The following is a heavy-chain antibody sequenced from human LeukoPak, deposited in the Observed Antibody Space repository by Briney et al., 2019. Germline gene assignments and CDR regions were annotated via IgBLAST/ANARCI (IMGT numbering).Heavy chain of an antibody. CDR3: ASGGYRSGWDPHYFDY. D-gene: IGHD6-19*01. CDR1: GYTFTSYG. J-gene: IGHJ4*02. V-gene: IGHV1-18*01. Sequence: ASLKVSCKASGYTFTSYGISWMRPPPGQGLELMGMISAYNGNTNYPQKLQGRVTMTTDTSTRTAYMELRSLRSDDAAVYYCASGGYRSGWDPHYFDYWGQGTLVTVSS. CDR2: ISAYNGNT.